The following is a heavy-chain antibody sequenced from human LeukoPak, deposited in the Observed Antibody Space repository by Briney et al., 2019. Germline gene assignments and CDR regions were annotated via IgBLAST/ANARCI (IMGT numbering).Heavy chain of an antibody. CDR2: ISSDGGST. Sequence: AGGSLRLSCAASGFTFSTYTMHWVRQAPGKGLEYASAISSDGGSTYYANSVKGRFTISRDNSKNTLYLQMGSLKPEDMAVYYCVGDNYGLGSLDYWGQGTLVTVSS. CDR3: VGDNYGLGSLDY. D-gene: IGHD3-10*01. CDR1: GFTFSTYT. V-gene: IGHV3-64*01. J-gene: IGHJ4*02.